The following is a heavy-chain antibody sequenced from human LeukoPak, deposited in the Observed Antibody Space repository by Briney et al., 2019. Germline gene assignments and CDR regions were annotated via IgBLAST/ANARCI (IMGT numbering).Heavy chain of an antibody. Sequence: ASVKVSCKVSGYTLTELSMHWVRQAPGKGLEWMGGFDPEDGETIYAQKFQGRVTITADESTSTAYMELSSLRSEDTAVYYCARGGRRLSSTSCYLDYWGQGTLVTVSS. CDR2: FDPEDGET. CDR3: ARGGRRLSSTSCYLDY. CDR1: GYTLTELS. V-gene: IGHV1-24*01. D-gene: IGHD2-2*01. J-gene: IGHJ4*02.